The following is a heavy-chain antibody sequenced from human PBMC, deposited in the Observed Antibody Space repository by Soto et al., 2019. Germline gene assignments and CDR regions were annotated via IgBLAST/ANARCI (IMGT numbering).Heavy chain of an antibody. V-gene: IGHV1-3*01. Sequence: QVQLVQSGAEVKKPGASVKVSCKASGYTFTSYAMHWVRQAPGQRLEWMGWINAGNGNTKYSQKFQGRVTITRDTSASTAYMELSSLRSEDTAVYHCARVPDSGYDRDYYYYYMDVWGKGTTVTVSS. CDR1: GYTFTSYA. CDR3: ARVPDSGYDRDYYYYYMDV. D-gene: IGHD5-12*01. CDR2: INAGNGNT. J-gene: IGHJ6*03.